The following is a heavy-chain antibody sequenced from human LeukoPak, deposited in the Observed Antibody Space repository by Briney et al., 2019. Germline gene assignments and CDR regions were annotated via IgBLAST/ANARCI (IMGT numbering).Heavy chain of an antibody. CDR2: VPYDGSNK. V-gene: IGHV3-30-3*01. J-gene: IGHJ4*02. Sequence: PGGSLRLSCAASGLTFSTYNMNWVRQAPGKGLEWVAVVPYDGSNKYYADSVKGRFTISRDNSKNTLYLQMNSLRPEDTAVYYCARLEGSWVDYWGQGALVTVSS. D-gene: IGHD6-13*01. CDR3: ARLEGSWVDY. CDR1: GLTFSTYN.